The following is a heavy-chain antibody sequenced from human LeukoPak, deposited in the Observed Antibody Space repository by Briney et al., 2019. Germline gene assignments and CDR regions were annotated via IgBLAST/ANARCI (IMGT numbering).Heavy chain of an antibody. J-gene: IGHJ4*02. Sequence: SEILSLTCTVSGGSISSYYWSWLRQPPGKGLEWIGYIYYSGSTDYNPSLKSRVTISVDTSKSRFSLRLSSVTAADTAVYYCARVRALRYYDSSGDLYYFDYWGQGTLVTVSS. V-gene: IGHV4-59*01. D-gene: IGHD3-22*01. CDR1: GGSISSYY. CDR2: IYYSGST. CDR3: ARVRALRYYDSSGDLYYFDY.